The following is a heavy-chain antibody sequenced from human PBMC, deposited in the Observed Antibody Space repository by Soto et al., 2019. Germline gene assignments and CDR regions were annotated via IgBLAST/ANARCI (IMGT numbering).Heavy chain of an antibody. CDR2: ISAYNGNT. V-gene: IGHV1-18*01. CDR3: ARVTYYYYGMDV. CDR1: GYTFTSYG. J-gene: IGHJ6*02. Sequence: QVELVQSGAEVKKPGASVKVSCKASGYTFTSYGISWVRQAPGQGLEWMGWISAYNGNTNCAQKPQGRVTMTPDTSTSTAHMELRSLRSDDTAVYYCARVTYYYYGMDVWGQGTTVTVSS.